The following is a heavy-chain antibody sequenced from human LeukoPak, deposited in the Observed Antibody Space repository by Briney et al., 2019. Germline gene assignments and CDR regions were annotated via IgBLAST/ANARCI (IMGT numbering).Heavy chain of an antibody. CDR3: ARGQYSSGLGLLDY. J-gene: IGHJ4*02. D-gene: IGHD6-19*01. CDR1: GYTFTGYY. Sequence: ASVKVSCKASGYTFTGYYIHWVRQAPGQGLEWMRWINPNSGGTNYAQKFQGRVTMTRDTSISTAYMEVSRLRSDDTAVYYCARGQYSSGLGLLDYWGQGTLVTVSS. CDR2: INPNSGGT. V-gene: IGHV1-2*02.